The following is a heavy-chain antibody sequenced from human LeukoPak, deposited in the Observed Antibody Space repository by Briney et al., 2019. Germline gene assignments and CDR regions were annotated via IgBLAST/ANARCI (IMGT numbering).Heavy chain of an antibody. CDR3: ARERYDSSGYYSDY. Sequence: SETLSLTCTVSGGSISSSSYYWGWIRQPPGKGLEWIGSIYYSGSTYYNPSLKSRVTISVDTSKNQFSLKLSSVTAADTAVYYCARERYDSSGYYSDYWGQGTLVTVSS. J-gene: IGHJ4*02. CDR1: GGSISSSSYY. CDR2: IYYSGST. V-gene: IGHV4-39*07. D-gene: IGHD3-22*01.